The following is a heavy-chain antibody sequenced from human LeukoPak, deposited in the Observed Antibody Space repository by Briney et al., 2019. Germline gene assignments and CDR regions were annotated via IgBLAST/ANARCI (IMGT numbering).Heavy chain of an antibody. CDR3: ARLPHYYGSGSYYEKYYYYYGMDV. D-gene: IGHD3-10*01. CDR2: IYYSGST. J-gene: IGHJ6*02. V-gene: IGHV4-59*01. Sequence: SETLSLTCTVSGGSISSYYWSWIRQPPGKGLEWIGYIYYSGSTNYNPSLKSRVTISVDTSKNQFSLKLSSVTAADTAVYYCARLPHYYGSGSYYEKYYYYYGMDVWGRGTTVTVSS. CDR1: GGSISSYY.